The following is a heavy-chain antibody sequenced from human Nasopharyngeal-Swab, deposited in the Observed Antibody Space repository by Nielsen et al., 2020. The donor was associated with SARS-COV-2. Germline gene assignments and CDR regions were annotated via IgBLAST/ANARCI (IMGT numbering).Heavy chain of an antibody. Sequence: VRQAPGKGLEWVSVISGNGGTTYYADSVKGRFTISRDNSQNTLFLQMNSLRAEDTAVYYCARDGLDYDFWSAYFMDVWGQGTTVTVSS. CDR2: ISGNGGTT. V-gene: IGHV3-23*01. D-gene: IGHD3-3*01. J-gene: IGHJ6*02. CDR3: ARDGLDYDFWSAYFMDV.